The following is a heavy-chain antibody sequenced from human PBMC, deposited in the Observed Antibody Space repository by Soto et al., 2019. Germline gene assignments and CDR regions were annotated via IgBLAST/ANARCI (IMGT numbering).Heavy chain of an antibody. Sequence: PSETLSLTCAVSGGSISSGGYSWSWIRQPPGKGLEWIGYIYHSGSTYYNPPLKSRVTISVDRSKNQFSLKLSSVTAADTAVYYCARGLASTQDHWFDPWGQGTLVTVSS. CDR3: ARGLASTQDHWFDP. CDR1: GGSISSGGYS. V-gene: IGHV4-30-2*01. CDR2: IYHSGST. J-gene: IGHJ5*02.